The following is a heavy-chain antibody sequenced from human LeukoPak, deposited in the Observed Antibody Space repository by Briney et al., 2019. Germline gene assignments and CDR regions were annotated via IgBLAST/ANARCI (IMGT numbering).Heavy chain of an antibody. CDR3: ARDLDDYVWGSSDY. CDR2: ISYDGSNK. J-gene: IGHJ4*02. Sequence: PGRSPRLSCAASGFTFSSYAMHWVRQAPGKGLEWVAVISYDGSNKYYADSVKGRFTISRDNSKNTLYLQMNSLRAEDTAVYYCARDLDDYVWGSSDYWGQGTLVTVSS. CDR1: GFTFSSYA. V-gene: IGHV3-30*04. D-gene: IGHD3-16*01.